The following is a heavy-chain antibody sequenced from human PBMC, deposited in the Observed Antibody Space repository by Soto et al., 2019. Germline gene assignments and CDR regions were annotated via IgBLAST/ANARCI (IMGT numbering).Heavy chain of an antibody. CDR3: TRVDYGISFDY. V-gene: IGHV3-49*03. D-gene: IGHD4-17*01. CDR1: GFTSGDYA. Sequence: PGGSLRLSCTASGFTSGDYAMSWFRQAPGKGLEWVGFIRSKAYGGTTEYAASVKGRFTISRDDSKSIAYLQMNSLKTEDTAVYYCTRVDYGISFDYWGQGTLVTVSS. J-gene: IGHJ4*02. CDR2: IRSKAYGGTT.